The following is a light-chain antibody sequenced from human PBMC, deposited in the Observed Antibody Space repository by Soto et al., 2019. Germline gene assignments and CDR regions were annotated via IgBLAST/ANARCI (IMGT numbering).Light chain of an antibody. CDR2: EGS. Sequence: QSALTQPASVSGSPGQSITISCTGTSSDVGSYNLVSWYQQHPGKAPQLMIYEGSKRPSGVSNRFSGSKSGNTASLTISGLQAEDEADYYCCSYAGSSTFERVFGGGTKLTVL. CDR3: CSYAGSSTFERV. V-gene: IGLV2-23*03. J-gene: IGLJ3*02. CDR1: SSDVGSYNL.